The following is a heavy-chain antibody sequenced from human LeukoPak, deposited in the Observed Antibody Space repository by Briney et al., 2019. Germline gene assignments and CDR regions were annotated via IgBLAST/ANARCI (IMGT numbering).Heavy chain of an antibody. Sequence: ASETLSLTCAVYGGSFSGYYCSWIRQPPGKGLEWIGEINHSGSTNYNPSLKSRVTISVDTSKNQFSLKLSSVTAADTAVYYCARLGYSSSSGRHYYYYYMDVWGKGTTVTVSS. V-gene: IGHV4-34*01. CDR2: INHSGST. J-gene: IGHJ6*03. CDR3: ARLGYSSSSGRHYYYYYMDV. D-gene: IGHD6-6*01. CDR1: GGSFSGYY.